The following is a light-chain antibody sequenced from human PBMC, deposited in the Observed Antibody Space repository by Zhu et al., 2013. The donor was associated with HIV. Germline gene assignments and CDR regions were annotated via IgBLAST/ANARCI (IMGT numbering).Light chain of an antibody. CDR2: SAS. J-gene: IGKJ1*01. V-gene: IGKV1-39*01. CDR3: QQGHGT. Sequence: DIQMTQSPSSLSASVGDRVTITCRASHSISLYLNWYQQRPGKAPELLIYSASNLRSGVPSRFSGSGSGTDFTLTISSLQPEDFATYYCQQGHGTFGQGTKVDIK. CDR1: HSISLY.